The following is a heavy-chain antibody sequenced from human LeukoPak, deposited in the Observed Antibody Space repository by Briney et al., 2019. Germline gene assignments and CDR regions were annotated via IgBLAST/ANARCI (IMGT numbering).Heavy chain of an antibody. D-gene: IGHD6-13*01. Sequence: GGSLRLSCAASGFTFDTHHMSWVRQAPGKGLEWLSDITGSGGTTHYSDSVTGRFTISRDNSKNTLYLQMDSLRVEDTAVYYCARDQALQLVGDCWGQGTLVSVSS. J-gene: IGHJ4*02. V-gene: IGHV3-23*01. CDR2: ITGSGGTT. CDR3: ARDQALQLVGDC. CDR1: GFTFDTHH.